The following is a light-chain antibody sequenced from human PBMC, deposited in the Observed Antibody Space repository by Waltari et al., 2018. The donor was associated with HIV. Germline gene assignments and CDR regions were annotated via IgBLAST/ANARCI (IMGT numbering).Light chain of an antibody. CDR3: SSYAGRNTLL. CDR1: SSDVGGYDY. Sequence: QSALTQPPSASGSPGQSVTISCTGTSSDVGGYDYVSWYQQHPAKAPKLMISEVNKRPSGGPDRFSGSRSGNTASLTVSGLQAEDEAHYYCSSYAGRNTLLFGGGTKLTVL. J-gene: IGLJ2*01. CDR2: EVN. V-gene: IGLV2-8*01.